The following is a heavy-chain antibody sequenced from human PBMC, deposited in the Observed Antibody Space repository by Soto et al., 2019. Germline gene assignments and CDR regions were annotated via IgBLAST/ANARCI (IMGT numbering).Heavy chain of an antibody. D-gene: IGHD6-13*01. CDR1: GCSISSGCYY. J-gene: IGHJ4*02. Sequence: PSETLFLTCTVSGCSISSGCYYWSWIRQHPGKGLEWIGYIYYSGSTYYNPSLKSRVTISVDTSQNQFSLKLGSVTAADTALYYCAGHSLQQSFNYWGQGTQVTVSS. CDR3: AGHSLQQSFNY. CDR2: IYYSGST. V-gene: IGHV4-31*03.